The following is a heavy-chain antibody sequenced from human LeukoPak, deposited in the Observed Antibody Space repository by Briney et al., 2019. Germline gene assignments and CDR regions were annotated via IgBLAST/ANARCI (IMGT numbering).Heavy chain of an antibody. CDR3: TRLSVTEGSSTSYRASDI. CDR2: IKQNGNDQ. V-gene: IGHV3-7*01. D-gene: IGHD2-2*01. Sequence: PGGSLRLSCAASGFTFNNHWMSWVRQAPGKGLEWVANIKQNGNDQHYLESVKGRFTISRDNAKNSVYLQMNSLRVEDTAMYYCTRLSVTEGSSTSYRASDIWGQGTLVTVSS. J-gene: IGHJ3*02. CDR1: GFTFNNHW.